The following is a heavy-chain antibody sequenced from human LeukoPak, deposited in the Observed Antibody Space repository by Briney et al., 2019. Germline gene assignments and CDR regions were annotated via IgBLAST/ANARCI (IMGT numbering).Heavy chain of an antibody. CDR2: INPSGGST. CDR3: ARATIFGVVNLDY. Sequence: ASVKVSCKASGYTFTDYYIHWVRQAPGQGREWMGIINPSGGSTSYAQKFQGRVTMTRDMSTSTVYMELSSLRSEDTAVYYCARATIFGVVNLDYWGQGTLVTVSS. J-gene: IGHJ4*02. D-gene: IGHD3-3*01. V-gene: IGHV1-46*01. CDR1: GYTFTDYY.